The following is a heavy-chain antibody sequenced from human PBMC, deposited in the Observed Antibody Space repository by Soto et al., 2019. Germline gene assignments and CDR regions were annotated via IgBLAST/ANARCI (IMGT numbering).Heavy chain of an antibody. CDR1: GYTFTGYY. CDR2: INPNSGGT. J-gene: IGHJ3*02. CDR3: ARSAPEQQLAVPFMAFDI. Sequence: GASVKVSCKASGYTFTGYYMHWVRQAPGQGLEWMGWINPNSGGTNYAQKFQGWVTMTRDTSISTAYMELSRLRSDDTAVYYCARSAPEQQLAVPFMAFDIWGQGTMVTVSS. D-gene: IGHD6-13*01. V-gene: IGHV1-2*04.